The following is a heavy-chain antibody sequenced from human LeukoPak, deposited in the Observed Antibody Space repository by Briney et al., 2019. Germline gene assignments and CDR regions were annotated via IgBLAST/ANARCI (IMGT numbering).Heavy chain of an antibody. CDR3: ARGYYDSSPDAFDI. V-gene: IGHV4-34*01. D-gene: IGHD3-22*01. CDR2: INHSGSI. CDR1: GGSFSGYY. J-gene: IGHJ3*02. Sequence: SETLSLTCAVYGGSFSGYYWSWIRQPPGKGLEWIGEINHSGSINYNPSLRSRVTISVDTSKNQFSLKLSSVTAADTAVYYCARGYYDSSPDAFDIWGQGTMVTVSS.